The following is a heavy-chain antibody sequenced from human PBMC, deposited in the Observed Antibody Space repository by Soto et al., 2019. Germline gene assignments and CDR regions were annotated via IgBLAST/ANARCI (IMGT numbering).Heavy chain of an antibody. V-gene: IGHV4-39*01. CDR1: GGSISSSSYY. D-gene: IGHD3-10*01. CDR3: ARHRGFGGDYGMDV. Sequence: SETLSLTCTVSGGSISSSSYYWGWIRQPPGKGLEWIGSIYYSGSTYYNPSLKSRVTISVDTSKNQFSLKLSSVTAADTAVYYCARHRGFGGDYGMDVWGQGTTVTVSS. CDR2: IYYSGST. J-gene: IGHJ6*02.